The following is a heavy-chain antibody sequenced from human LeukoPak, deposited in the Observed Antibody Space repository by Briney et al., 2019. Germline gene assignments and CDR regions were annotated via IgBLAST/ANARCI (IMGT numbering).Heavy chain of an antibody. D-gene: IGHD1-26*01. Sequence: GESLTISCTASAYSSTNYWIGCAREMPGNRLEWMGIIYPGGSATKYSPSFQAQVTISAYKSTTTAYLQWSSLKASDTAMYYCAKLRTGSYYEDFQHWGQGTLVTVSS. CDR3: AKLRTGSYYEDFQH. CDR1: AYSSTNYW. V-gene: IGHV5-51*01. CDR2: IYPGGSAT. J-gene: IGHJ1*01.